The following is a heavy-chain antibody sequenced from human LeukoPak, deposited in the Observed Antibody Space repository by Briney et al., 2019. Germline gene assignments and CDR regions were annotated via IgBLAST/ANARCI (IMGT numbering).Heavy chain of an antibody. Sequence: GGSLRLSCAASGFTFSSYAMHWVRQAPGKGLEWVAVISYDGSNKYYADSVKGRFTISRDNSKNTLYLQMNSLRAEDTAVYYCARSHDSSGYSYYYGMDVWGQGTTVTVSS. V-gene: IGHV3-30-3*01. D-gene: IGHD3-22*01. J-gene: IGHJ6*02. CDR3: ARSHDSSGYSYYYGMDV. CDR1: GFTFSSYA. CDR2: ISYDGSNK.